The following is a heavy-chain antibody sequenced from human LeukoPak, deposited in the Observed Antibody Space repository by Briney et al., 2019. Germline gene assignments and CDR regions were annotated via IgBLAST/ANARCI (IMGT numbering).Heavy chain of an antibody. D-gene: IGHD3-3*01. CDR1: GFTFSDHY. J-gene: IGHJ1*01. CDR2: ISSGGGTI. Sequence: PGGSLRLSCAASGFTFSDHYMSWIRQAPGKGLEWISYISSGGGTIYYADSVKGRFTISRDNAKNSLYLQMNSLRAEDTAVYYCARGYDPSTYYDFWSGYYFAEYFQHWGQGTLVTVSS. V-gene: IGHV3-11*04. CDR3: ARGYDPSTYYDFWSGYYFAEYFQH.